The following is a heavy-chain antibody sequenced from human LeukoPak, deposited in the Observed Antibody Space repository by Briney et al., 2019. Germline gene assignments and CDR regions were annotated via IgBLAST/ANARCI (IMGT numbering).Heavy chain of an antibody. J-gene: IGHJ3*01. V-gene: IGHV3-23*01. D-gene: IGHD3-3*01. CDR1: GFTFSSYA. CDR2: ISGSGGST. CDR3: AKGGLFLGCFLKGAFNF. Sequence: PGGSLRLSCAASGFTFSSYAMSWVRQAPGKGLEWVSAISGSGGSTYYADSVKGRFTISRDNSKNTLYLQMNSLRAEDTAVYYCAKGGLFLGCFLKGAFNFWGQGKMATFS.